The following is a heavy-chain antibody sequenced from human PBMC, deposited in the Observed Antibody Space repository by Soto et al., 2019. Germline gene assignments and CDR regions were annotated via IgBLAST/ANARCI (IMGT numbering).Heavy chain of an antibody. CDR2: IIPILGTA. CDR3: ARYCSGGSCYSVLSYYYYGMDV. CDR1: GGTFSSYA. Sequence: ASVKVSCKASGGTFSSYAISWVRQAPGQGLEWMGGIIPILGTANYAQKFQGRVTITADESTSTAYMELSSLRSEDTAVYYCARYCSGGSCYSVLSYYYYGMDVWGQGTTVTVSS. V-gene: IGHV1-69*13. D-gene: IGHD2-15*01. J-gene: IGHJ6*02.